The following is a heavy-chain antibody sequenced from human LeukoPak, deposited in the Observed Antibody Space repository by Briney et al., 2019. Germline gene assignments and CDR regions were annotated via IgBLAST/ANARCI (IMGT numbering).Heavy chain of an antibody. CDR2: IYYSGNT. CDR1: GGSISSSSYY. J-gene: IGHJ5*02. CDR3: ARLRFYDVSFFDP. V-gene: IGHV4-39*01. Sequence: SETLSLTCTVSGGSISSSSYYWGWIRQSPGKGLEWIGNIYYSGNTYYNPSLKSRVTIYADTSKKQFSLKLSSVTAADTAVYYCARLRFYDVSFFDPWGQGTLVTVSS. D-gene: IGHD3/OR15-3a*01.